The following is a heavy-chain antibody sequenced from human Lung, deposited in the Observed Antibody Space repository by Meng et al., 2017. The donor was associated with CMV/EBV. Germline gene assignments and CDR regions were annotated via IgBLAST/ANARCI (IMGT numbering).Heavy chain of an antibody. V-gene: IGHV3-23*01. D-gene: IGHD5/OR15-5a*01. J-gene: IGHJ4*02. Sequence: AAGLTFNRYVMTWVRQAPGKGLEWASAISDRGGSTYYADSVKGRFTVSRDNSKSTLYLQMSSLSAEDTAVYYCARAASTWAYYFDYWGQGTLVTVSS. CDR3: ARAASTWAYYFDY. CDR1: GLTFNRYV. CDR2: ISDRGGST.